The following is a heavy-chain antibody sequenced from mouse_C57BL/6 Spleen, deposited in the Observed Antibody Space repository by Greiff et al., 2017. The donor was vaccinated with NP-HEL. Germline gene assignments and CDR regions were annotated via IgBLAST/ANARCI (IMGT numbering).Heavy chain of an antibody. V-gene: IGHV1-39*01. J-gene: IGHJ1*03. CDR1: GYSFTDYN. CDR2: INPNYGTT. CDR3: ASSMTTVVATNWYFDV. D-gene: IGHD1-1*01. Sequence: VQLQQSGPELVKPGASVKISCKASGYSFTDYNMNWVKQSNGKSLEWIGVINPNYGTTSYNQKFKGKATLTVDQSSSTAYMQLNSLTSEDSAVYYCASSMTTVVATNWYFDVWGTGTTVTVSS.